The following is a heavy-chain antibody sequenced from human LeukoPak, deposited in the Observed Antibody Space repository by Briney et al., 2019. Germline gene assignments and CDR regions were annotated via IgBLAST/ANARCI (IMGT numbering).Heavy chain of an antibody. CDR2: ISGSGGST. J-gene: IGHJ4*02. Sequence: GGSLRLSCAASGFTFSTSAMSWVRQAPGKGLEWVSAISGSGGSTYYADSVKGRFTISRDNSKNTLYLQMNSLRAEDTAVYYCAKDGHCSSTSCYTYDYWGQGTLVTVSS. D-gene: IGHD2-2*02. V-gene: IGHV3-23*01. CDR1: GFTFSTSA. CDR3: AKDGHCSSTSCYTYDY.